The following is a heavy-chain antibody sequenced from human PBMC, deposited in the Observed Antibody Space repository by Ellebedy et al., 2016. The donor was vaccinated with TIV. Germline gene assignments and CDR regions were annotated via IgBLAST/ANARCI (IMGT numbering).Heavy chain of an antibody. V-gene: IGHV6-1*01. D-gene: IGHD3-3*01. CDR3: VGHRYYGDSWAFDL. Sequence: SQTLSLTCGISGDSVSSNSLSWNWIRQSPSRGLEWLARTYYASKWYYDYAVSLQGRITINPDTSKNQVSLHLNSVTPEDTAVYYCVGHRYYGDSWAFDLWGQGTMVTVSS. CDR2: TYYASKWYY. J-gene: IGHJ3*01. CDR1: GDSVSSNSLS.